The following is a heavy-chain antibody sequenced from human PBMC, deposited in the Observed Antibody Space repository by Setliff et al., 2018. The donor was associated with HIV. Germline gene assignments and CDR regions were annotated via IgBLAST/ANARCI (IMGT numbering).Heavy chain of an antibody. CDR2: INTNTGNP. CDR1: GYTFGDYA. CDR3: ARDPRPLTIFAVVATNFYYYMDV. Sequence: ASVKVSCKTSGYTFGDYAMNWVRQAPGQVLEWMGWINTNTGNPTYAQDFTGRFVFSMDTSVSTAYLQISSLGAEDTAVYYCARDPRPLTIFAVVATNFYYYMDVWGTGTTFTVSS. V-gene: IGHV7-4-1*02. D-gene: IGHD3-3*01. J-gene: IGHJ6*03.